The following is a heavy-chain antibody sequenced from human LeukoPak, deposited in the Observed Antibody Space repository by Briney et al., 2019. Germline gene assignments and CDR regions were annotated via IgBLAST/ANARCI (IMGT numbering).Heavy chain of an antibody. V-gene: IGHV3-73*01. J-gene: IGHJ6*03. CDR2: IRNRVNNYAT. CDR1: GFSFSGSA. Sequence: PGGSLRLSCAASGFSFSGSAIHWVRLASGRGPEWVGRIRNRVNNYATAYAASVRGRFIISRDDSKNTAYLQMNSLRAEDTAVYYCAREGSSGWLGYYYYYMDVWGKGTTVTVSS. CDR3: AREGSSGWLGYYYYYMDV. D-gene: IGHD6-19*01.